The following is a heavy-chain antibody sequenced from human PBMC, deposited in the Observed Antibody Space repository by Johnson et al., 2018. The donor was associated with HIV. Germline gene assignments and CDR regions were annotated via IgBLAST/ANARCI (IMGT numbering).Heavy chain of an antibody. CDR1: GFTFSSYG. Sequence: QVQLVESGGGVVQPGGSLRLSCAASGFTFSSYGMHWVRQAPGKGLEWVAFIRYDGSNKYYADSVKGRFTISRENSKNKLYLQMNRLRADDTAVYYWAKALGWELAIWGQGTMVTVSS. D-gene: IGHD1-26*01. CDR2: IRYDGSNK. J-gene: IGHJ3*02. CDR3: AKALGWELAI. V-gene: IGHV3-30*02.